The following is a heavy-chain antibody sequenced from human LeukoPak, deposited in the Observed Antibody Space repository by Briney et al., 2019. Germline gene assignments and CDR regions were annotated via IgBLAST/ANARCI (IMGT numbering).Heavy chain of an antibody. V-gene: IGHV1-46*01. CDR3: ARDKSYDPWGEDYYYYYMDV. CDR2: INPSGGTT. CDR1: GYTFTSYY. J-gene: IGHJ6*03. D-gene: IGHD5-18*01. Sequence: GASVKVSCKASGYTFTSYYIHWVRQAPGQGLEWMGIINPSGGTTNYAQKFQGRVTMTRDMSTSTVYMQLSSLRSEDTAVYYCARDKSYDPWGEDYYYYYMDVWGKGTTVTVSS.